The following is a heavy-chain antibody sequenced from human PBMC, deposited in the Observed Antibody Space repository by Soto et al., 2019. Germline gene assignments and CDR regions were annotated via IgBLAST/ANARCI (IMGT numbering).Heavy chain of an antibody. CDR2: IVVGSGNT. J-gene: IGHJ6*02. CDR1: GFTFTSSA. CDR3: AAPDIAVVPAAMQRYYYYGMDV. D-gene: IGHD2-2*01. V-gene: IGHV1-58*01. Sequence: GASVKVSCKASGFTFTSSAVQWVRQARGQRLEWIGWIVVGSGNTNYAQKFQERVTITRDMSTSTAYMELSSLRSEDTAVYYCAAPDIAVVPAAMQRYYYYGMDVWGQGTTVTVSS.